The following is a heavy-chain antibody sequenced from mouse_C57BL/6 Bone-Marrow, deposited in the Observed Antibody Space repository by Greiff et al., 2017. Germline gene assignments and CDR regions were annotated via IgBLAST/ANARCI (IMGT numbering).Heavy chain of an antibody. CDR2: INPNNGGT. CDR1: GYTFTDYN. J-gene: IGHJ2*01. Sequence: EVHLVESGPELVKPGASVKMSCKASGYTFTDYNMHWVKQSHGKSLEWIGYINPNNGGTSYNQKFKGKATLTVNKSSSTAYMELRSLTSEDSAVYYCAEQGTFDYWGQGTTLTVSS. V-gene: IGHV1-22*01. CDR3: AEQGTFDY.